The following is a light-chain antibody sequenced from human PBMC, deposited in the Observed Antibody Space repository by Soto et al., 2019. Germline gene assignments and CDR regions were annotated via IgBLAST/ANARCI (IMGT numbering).Light chain of an antibody. CDR3: SSYAGSNNVL. V-gene: IGLV2-8*01. CDR1: SSDVGAYNY. J-gene: IGLJ2*01. Sequence: QSALTQPPSASGSPGQSVTISCTGTSSDVGAYNYVSWYQQRPGKAPKLMIYDVIKRPSGVPDRFSGSKSGNTASLTVSGLHAEDEADYYCSSYAGSNNVLFGGGTKLTVL. CDR2: DVI.